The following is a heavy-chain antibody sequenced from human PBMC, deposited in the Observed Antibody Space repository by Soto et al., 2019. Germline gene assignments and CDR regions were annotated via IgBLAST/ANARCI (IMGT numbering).Heavy chain of an antibody. CDR2: IYYSGST. D-gene: IGHD6-13*01. CDR1: GGSISSGGYY. J-gene: IGHJ5*02. V-gene: IGHV4-31*03. CDR3: ARATSIAAGFDP. Sequence: SETLSLTCTVSGGSISSGGYYWSWIRQHPGKGLEWIGCIYYSGSTYYNPSLKSRVTISVDTSKNQFSLKLSSVTAADTAVYYCARATSIAAGFDPWGQGTLVTVSS.